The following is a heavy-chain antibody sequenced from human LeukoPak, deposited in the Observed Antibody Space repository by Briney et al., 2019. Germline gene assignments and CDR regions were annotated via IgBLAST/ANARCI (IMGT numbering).Heavy chain of an antibody. CDR1: GFTFSSYW. Sequence: GGSLRLSCVASGFTFSSYWMTWVRQAPGKGLEWVANIVQDGGEKHYVDSVKGRFTISRDNAKNSLYLQMNSLRDEDTAVYYCARHRIHSLDYRGQGTLVTVSS. V-gene: IGHV3-7*01. J-gene: IGHJ4*02. CDR3: ARHRIHSLDY. CDR2: IVQDGGEK.